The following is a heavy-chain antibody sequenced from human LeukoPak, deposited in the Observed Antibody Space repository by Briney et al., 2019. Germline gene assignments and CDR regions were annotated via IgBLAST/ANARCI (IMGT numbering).Heavy chain of an antibody. CDR2: IYYSGST. D-gene: IGHD5-12*01. CDR3: ARGLRTDSGYDDGEDH. Sequence: SETLSLTCTVPGGSISNGGYYWSWIRQHPGKGLEWIGYIYYSGSTYYNPSLKSRVTISVDTSKNQFSLKLSSVTAADSAVYYCARGLRTDSGYDDGEDHWGQGTLVTVSS. CDR1: GGSISNGGYY. J-gene: IGHJ4*02. V-gene: IGHV4-31*03.